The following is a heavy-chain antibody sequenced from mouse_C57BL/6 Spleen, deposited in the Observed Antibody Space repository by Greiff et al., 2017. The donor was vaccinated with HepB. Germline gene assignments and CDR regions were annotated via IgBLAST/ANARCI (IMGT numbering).Heavy chain of an antibody. CDR3: ARGIDYYDSSFAY. V-gene: IGHV2-2*01. CDR1: GFSLTSYG. Sequence: QVQLKESGPGLVQPSQSLSITCTVSGFSLTSYGVHWVRQSPGKGLEWLGVIGSGGSTDYNAAFISRLSISKDNSKSQVFFKMNRLQADDTAIYYCARGIDYYDSSFAYWGQGTLVTVSA. CDR2: IGSGGST. D-gene: IGHD1-1*01. J-gene: IGHJ3*01.